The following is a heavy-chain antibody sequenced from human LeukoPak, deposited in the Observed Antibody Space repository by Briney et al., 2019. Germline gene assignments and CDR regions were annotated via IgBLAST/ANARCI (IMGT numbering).Heavy chain of an antibody. V-gene: IGHV3-48*03. CDR3: ARALYCSSTSCYLPFDY. D-gene: IGHD2-2*01. Sequence: GGSLRLSCAASGFTFSSYEMNWVRQAPGKGLKWVSYISSSGSTIYYADSVKGRFTISRDNAKNSLYLQMNSLRAEDTAVYYCARALYCSSTSCYLPFDYWGQGTLVTVSS. CDR1: GFTFSSYE. J-gene: IGHJ4*02. CDR2: ISSSGSTI.